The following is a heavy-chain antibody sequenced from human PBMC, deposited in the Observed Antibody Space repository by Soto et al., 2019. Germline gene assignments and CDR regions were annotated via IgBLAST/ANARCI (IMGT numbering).Heavy chain of an antibody. CDR1: SCSMSDYY. V-gene: IGHV4-59*01. J-gene: IGHJ5*02. CDR2: IYYSGST. Sequence: QVQLQESGPGLVKPSETLSLTCTVSSCSMSDYYWRWIRQPPGKGLEWIGYIYYSGSTNYNPSLKSRVIILVDRSKNQFSLKLNSVTAADTAVYYCARGGGGWHNWFDPWCQGILVTVSS. D-gene: IGHD6-19*01. CDR3: ARGGGGWHNWFDP.